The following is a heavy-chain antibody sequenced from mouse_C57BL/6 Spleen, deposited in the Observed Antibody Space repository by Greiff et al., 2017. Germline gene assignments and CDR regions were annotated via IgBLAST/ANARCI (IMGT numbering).Heavy chain of an antibody. CDR2: INPNNGGT. D-gene: IGHD2-4*01. CDR3: ARWKTYDYEPWFAY. CDR1: GYTFTDYN. Sequence: EVQLQQSGPELVKPGASVKMSCKASGYTFTDYNMHWVKQSHGKSLEWIGYINPNNGGTSYNQKFKGKATLTVNKSSSTAYMELRSLTSEDSAVYYCARWKTYDYEPWFAYWGQGTLVTVSA. V-gene: IGHV1-22*01. J-gene: IGHJ3*01.